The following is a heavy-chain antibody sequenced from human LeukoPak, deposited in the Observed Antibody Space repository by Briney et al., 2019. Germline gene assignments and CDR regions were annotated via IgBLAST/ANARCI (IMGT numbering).Heavy chain of an antibody. CDR2: ISSSGSTI. D-gene: IGHD6-19*01. V-gene: IGHV3-48*03. J-gene: IGHJ4*02. CDR3: ARVDSSGWYLV. Sequence: QSGGSLRLPCAASGFTFSSYEMDWVRQAPGKGLEWVSYISSSGSTIYYADSVKGRFTISRDNAKNSLYLQMNSLRAEDTAVYYCARVDSSGWYLVWGQGTLVTVSS. CDR1: GFTFSSYE.